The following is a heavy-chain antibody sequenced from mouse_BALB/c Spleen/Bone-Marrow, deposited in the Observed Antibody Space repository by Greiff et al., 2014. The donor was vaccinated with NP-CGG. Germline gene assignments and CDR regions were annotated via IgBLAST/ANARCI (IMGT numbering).Heavy chain of an antibody. Sequence: DVQLQESGGGLVKPGGSLKLSCAASGFTFSSYAMSWVRQSPEKRLEWVAEISSDGSYTYYPDTVTGRLTISRDNATNTLYLEMSSLRSEDTVMYYCVRVSYYGALFAYWGQGTLVTVSA. CDR3: VRVSYYGALFAY. CDR2: ISSDGSYT. CDR1: GFTFSSYA. V-gene: IGHV5-9-4*01. D-gene: IGHD2-10*01. J-gene: IGHJ3*01.